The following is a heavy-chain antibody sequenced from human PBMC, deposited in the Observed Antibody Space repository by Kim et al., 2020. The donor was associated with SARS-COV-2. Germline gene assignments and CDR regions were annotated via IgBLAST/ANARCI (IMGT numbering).Heavy chain of an antibody. Sequence: VTGRFTIARDNSRNELYLQMNSLRAEDTAVYYCAKDLCSNGICYTLDAFDMWGQGTTVTVSP. J-gene: IGHJ3*02. V-gene: IGHV3-23*01. D-gene: IGHD2-8*01. CDR3: AKDLCSNGICYTLDAFDM.